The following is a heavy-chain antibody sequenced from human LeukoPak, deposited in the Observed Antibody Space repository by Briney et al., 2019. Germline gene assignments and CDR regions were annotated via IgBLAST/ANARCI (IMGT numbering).Heavy chain of an antibody. V-gene: IGHV4-59*12. Sequence: SETLSLTCTVSGGSISSYYWSWIRQPPGKGLEWIGYINYSGSTNYNASLKSRVTISVDTSKNQFSLKLSSVTAADTAVYYCARDRGYYDSSGYYYVFDYWGQGTLVTVSS. CDR1: GGSISSYY. CDR2: INYSGST. CDR3: ARDRGYYDSSGYYYVFDY. J-gene: IGHJ4*02. D-gene: IGHD3-22*01.